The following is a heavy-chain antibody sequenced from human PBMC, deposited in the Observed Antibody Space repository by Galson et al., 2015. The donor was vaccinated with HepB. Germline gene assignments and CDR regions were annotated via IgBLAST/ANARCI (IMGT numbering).Heavy chain of an antibody. D-gene: IGHD1-26*01. CDR3: ARDHVGPGIYFDN. V-gene: IGHV3-7*03. CDR1: GFTFSSHW. Sequence: SLRLSCAASGFTFSSHWMSWVRQAPGKGLEWVANINPGGNEKYYVDSVSGRFTISRDNARNSLYLQMDSLRAEDTAVYYCARDHVGPGIYFDNWGQGTLVTVSS. CDR2: INPGGNEK. J-gene: IGHJ4*02.